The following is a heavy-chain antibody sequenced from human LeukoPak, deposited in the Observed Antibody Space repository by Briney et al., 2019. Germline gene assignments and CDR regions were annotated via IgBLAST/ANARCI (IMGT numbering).Heavy chain of an antibody. D-gene: IGHD1-26*01. J-gene: IGHJ4*02. Sequence: SETLSLTCTVSGGSISSYYWSWLRQPAGKGLEWIGRIYTSGSTNYNPSLKSRVTMSVDTSKNQFSLKLSSVTAADTAVYYCARGAHFYSGSYPFDYGGQGTLVTVSS. CDR1: GGSISSYY. V-gene: IGHV4-4*07. CDR2: IYTSGST. CDR3: ARGAHFYSGSYPFDY.